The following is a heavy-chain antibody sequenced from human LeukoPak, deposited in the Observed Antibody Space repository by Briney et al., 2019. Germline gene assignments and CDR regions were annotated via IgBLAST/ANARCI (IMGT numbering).Heavy chain of an antibody. CDR1: GFTFSNYA. Sequence: GGSLRLSCAASGFTFSNYAMHWVRQAPGKGLEWLAIISYDGSNKYYADSVKGRFTISRDNSKNTLYLQMNSLRAEDTAVYYCARDGSSGWSFDYWGQGTLVTVSS. D-gene: IGHD6-19*01. V-gene: IGHV3-30-3*01. J-gene: IGHJ4*02. CDR2: ISYDGSNK. CDR3: ARDGSSGWSFDY.